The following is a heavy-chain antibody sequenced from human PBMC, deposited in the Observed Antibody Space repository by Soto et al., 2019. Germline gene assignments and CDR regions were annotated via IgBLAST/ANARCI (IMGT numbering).Heavy chain of an antibody. V-gene: IGHV3-23*01. J-gene: IGHJ1*01. Sequence: PGGSLRLCCAASVFTFSSYARRWVRQAPGKGLEWVSAISGSGGSTYYADSVKGRLTISRDNSKNTLYLQMNSLRAEDTAVYYCANLYDSSGYYSAEYFQHWGQGTLVTVSS. CDR3: ANLYDSSGYYSAEYFQH. CDR2: ISGSGGST. CDR1: VFTFSSYA. D-gene: IGHD3-22*01.